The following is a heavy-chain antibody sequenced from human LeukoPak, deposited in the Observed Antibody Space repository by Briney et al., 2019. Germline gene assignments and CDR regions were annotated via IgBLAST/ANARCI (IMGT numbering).Heavy chain of an antibody. V-gene: IGHV3-53*01. CDR1: GFTVSSNY. CDR2: IYNAGDR. D-gene: IGHD1-26*01. Sequence: GGSLRLSCAASGFTVSSNYMSWVRQAPGKGLEWVSVIYNAGDRYYADSVKGRFTISRDSSKNTLYLQVNSLRAEDTAVYYCVTRSGSYYYWGQGILVTVSS. CDR3: VTRSGSYYY. J-gene: IGHJ4*02.